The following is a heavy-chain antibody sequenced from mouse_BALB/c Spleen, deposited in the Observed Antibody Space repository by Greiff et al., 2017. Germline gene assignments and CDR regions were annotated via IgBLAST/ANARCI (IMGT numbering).Heavy chain of an antibody. CDR1: GFNIKDYY. CDR3: NARGKDFDY. CDR2: IDPENGDT. V-gene: IGHV14-4*02. Sequence: EVQLKESGAELVRSGASVKLSCTASGFNIKDYYMHWVKQRPEQGLEWIGWIDPENGDTEYAPKFQGKATMTADTSSNTAYLQLSSLTSEDTAVYYCNARGKDFDYWGQGTTLTVSS. J-gene: IGHJ2*01.